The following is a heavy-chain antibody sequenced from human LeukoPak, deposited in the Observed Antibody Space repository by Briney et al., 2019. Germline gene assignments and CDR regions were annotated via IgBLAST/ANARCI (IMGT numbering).Heavy chain of an antibody. V-gene: IGHV1-8*01. D-gene: IGHD3-16*02. CDR3: ARGPLVRLPSSFDP. J-gene: IGHJ5*02. Sequence: VKVSCKASGYTFTSYDINWVRQATGQGLEWMGWMNPNSGNTGSAQRFQGRITMTRDTSISTAYMELSSLRSEDTAVYYCARGPLVRLPSSFDPWGQGTLVTVSS. CDR2: MNPNSGNT. CDR1: GYTFTSYD.